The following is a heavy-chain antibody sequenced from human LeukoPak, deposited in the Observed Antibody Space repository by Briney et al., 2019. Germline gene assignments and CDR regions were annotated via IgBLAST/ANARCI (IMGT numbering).Heavy chain of an antibody. V-gene: IGHV4-30-2*01. J-gene: IGHJ5*02. CDR2: IYNSGST. CDR1: GVSISSGGYP. CDR3: ARADGDYPNWFDP. Sequence: SQTLSLTCAVSGVSISSGGYPWSWIRQPPGKGLEWVGSIYNSGSTYYNPSLKSRVTISVDRSKNQFSLKLSSVTAADTAVYSCARADGDYPNWFDPWGQGTLVTVSS. D-gene: IGHD4-17*01.